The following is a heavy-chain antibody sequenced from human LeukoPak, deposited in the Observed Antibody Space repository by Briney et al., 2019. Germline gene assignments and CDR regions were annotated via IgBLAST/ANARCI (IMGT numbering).Heavy chain of an antibody. CDR3: ARDAEVVPTYSWFDP. CDR1: GYTFSRYA. D-gene: IGHD2-2*01. CDR2: INAGNGNT. V-gene: IGHV1-3*01. Sequence: ASVKVSCKASGYTFSRYALYWVRQAPGQRLEWMGWINAGNGNTKYSQKFQGRVTITRDTSASTVYMELSSLRSEDTAVYYCARDAEVVPTYSWFDPWGRGTLVIVSS. J-gene: IGHJ5*02.